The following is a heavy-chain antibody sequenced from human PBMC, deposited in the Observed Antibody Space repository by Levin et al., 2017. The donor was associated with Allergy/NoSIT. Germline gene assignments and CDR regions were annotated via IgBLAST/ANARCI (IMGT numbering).Heavy chain of an antibody. CDR1: GFTFSSSA. CDR2: IIASGTNT. CDR3: AKEYSASSSDYF. Sequence: SCVVSGFTFSSSAMSWVRQSPTKGLEWVSTIIASGTNTYYADSVQGRFTVSRDNSKNTLYLQMNSLRDEDSALYYCAKEYSASSSDYFWGQGTLVTVSS. D-gene: IGHD1-26*01. V-gene: IGHV3-23*01. J-gene: IGHJ4*02.